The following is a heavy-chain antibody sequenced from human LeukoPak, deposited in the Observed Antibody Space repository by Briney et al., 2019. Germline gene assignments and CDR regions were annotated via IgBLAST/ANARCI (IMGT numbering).Heavy chain of an antibody. V-gene: IGHV4-61*01. CDR1: GGSVSSGSYY. D-gene: IGHD3-22*01. CDR2: ISYSGST. J-gene: IGHJ3*02. CDR3: ARLATPATYYYDSSGTTDAFDI. Sequence: SETLSLTCTVSGGSVSSGSYYWSWIRQPPGRGLEWIGYISYSGSTNYNPSLKSRVTISIDTSKNQFSLKLSSVTAADTAVYYCARLATPATYYYDSSGTTDAFDIWGQGTMVTVSS.